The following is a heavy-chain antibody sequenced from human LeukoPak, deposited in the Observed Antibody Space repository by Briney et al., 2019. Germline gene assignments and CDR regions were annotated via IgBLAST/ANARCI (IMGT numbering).Heavy chain of an antibody. J-gene: IGHJ4*02. CDR1: GFTFDDYA. CDR2: ISWNSGSI. D-gene: IGHD6-19*01. CDR3: ASIRARSGSYSGFDY. V-gene: IGHV3-9*01. Sequence: PGGSLRLSCAASGFTFDDYAMHWVRQAPGKGLEWVSGISWNSGSIGYADSVKGRFTISRDNAKSSLYLQMNSLRAEDTALYYCASIRARSGSYSGFDYWGQGTLVTVSS.